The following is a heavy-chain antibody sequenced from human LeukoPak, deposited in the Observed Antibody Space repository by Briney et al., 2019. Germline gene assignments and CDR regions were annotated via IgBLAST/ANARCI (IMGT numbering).Heavy chain of an antibody. CDR3: ARGGYDYVWGSYGHSSEIFDY. D-gene: IGHD3-16*01. Sequence: PGGSLRLSCAASGFTFSSYWMHWVRQAPGKGLVWVSRINSDGSSRSYADSVKGRFTISRDNSKNTLYLQMNSLRAEDTAVYYCARGGYDYVWGSYGHSSEIFDYWGQGTLVTVSS. V-gene: IGHV3-74*01. CDR1: GFTFSSYW. J-gene: IGHJ4*02. CDR2: INSDGSSR.